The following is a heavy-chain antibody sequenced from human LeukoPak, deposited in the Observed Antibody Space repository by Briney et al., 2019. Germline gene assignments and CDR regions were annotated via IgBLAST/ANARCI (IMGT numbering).Heavy chain of an antibody. CDR1: GFTFSSYG. V-gene: IGHV3-30*18. Sequence: GGSLRLSCAGSGFTFSSYGMHWVRQAPGKGLEWVAVISYDGSNKYYADSVKGRFTTSRDNSKNTLYLQMNSLRAEDTAMYYCAKDRGSSGWFDYWGQGTLVTV. J-gene: IGHJ4*02. CDR2: ISYDGSNK. CDR3: AKDRGSSGWFDY. D-gene: IGHD6-19*01.